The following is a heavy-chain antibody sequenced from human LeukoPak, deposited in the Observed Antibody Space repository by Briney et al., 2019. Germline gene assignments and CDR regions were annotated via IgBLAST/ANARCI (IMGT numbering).Heavy chain of an antibody. CDR3: ASQYRIWPNMDV. CDR1: GFTFSDYY. J-gene: IGHJ6*02. V-gene: IGHV3-11*01. D-gene: IGHD2-15*01. CDR2: ISSSGSTI. Sequence: PGGSLRLSCAASGFTFSDYYMSWIRQAPGKGLEWVSYISSSGSTIYYADSVKGRFTISRDNAKNSQYLQMNSLRAEDTAVYYCASQYRIWPNMDVWGQGTTVTVSS.